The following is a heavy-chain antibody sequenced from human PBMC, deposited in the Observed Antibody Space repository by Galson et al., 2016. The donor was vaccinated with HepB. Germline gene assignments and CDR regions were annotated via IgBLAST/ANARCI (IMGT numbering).Heavy chain of an antibody. CDR1: GFTFGSFD. Sequence: SLRLSCAGSGFTFGSFDMTWVRQAPGKGLEWVSIIHCSGTPIYYADSVKGRFSISRDNAKNSLYLQMNSLRVEDTATYYCAKVPSMVRGFWGQGTMVTVSS. V-gene: IGHV3-48*03. D-gene: IGHD3-10*01. CDR3: AKVPSMVRGF. J-gene: IGHJ3*01. CDR2: IHCSGTPI.